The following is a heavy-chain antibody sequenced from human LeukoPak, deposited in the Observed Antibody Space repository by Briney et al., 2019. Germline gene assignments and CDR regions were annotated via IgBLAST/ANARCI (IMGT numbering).Heavy chain of an antibody. CDR1: GGSISSYY. J-gene: IGHJ4*02. CDR2: IYYSGST. CDR3: ARGGRNHRFDY. Sequence: KSSETLSLTCTVSGGSISSYYWSWIRQPPGKGLEWIGYIYYSGSTNYNPSLKSRVTISVDTSKNQFSLKLSSVTAADTAVYYCARGGRNHRFDYWGQGTLVTVSS. D-gene: IGHD1-14*01. V-gene: IGHV4-59*08.